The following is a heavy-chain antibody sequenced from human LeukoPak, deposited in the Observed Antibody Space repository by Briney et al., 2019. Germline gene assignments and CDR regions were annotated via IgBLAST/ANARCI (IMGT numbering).Heavy chain of an antibody. CDR2: IKSDGST. Sequence: GGSLRLSCAASGFTFNSYWMHWVRQTPGKGLMWVARIKSDGSTIHADSVQGRFTISRDNAKNTVYLQMNSLRVDDTAIYYCTRAITYFYGSVTYDWFDSWGQGTRVTVSS. CDR1: GFTFNSYW. CDR3: TRAITYFYGSVTYDWFDS. J-gene: IGHJ5*01. V-gene: IGHV3-74*01. D-gene: IGHD3-10*01.